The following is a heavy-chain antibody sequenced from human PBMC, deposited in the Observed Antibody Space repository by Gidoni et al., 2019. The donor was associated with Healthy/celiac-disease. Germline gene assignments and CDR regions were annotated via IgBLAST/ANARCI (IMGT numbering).Heavy chain of an antibody. CDR3: ARAVGGRDSSGWYSVPRLYFDY. CDR2: ISSSSSTI. CDR1: GFTFSSYS. J-gene: IGHJ4*02. V-gene: IGHV3-48*02. D-gene: IGHD6-19*01. Sequence: GFTFSSYSMNWVRQAPGKGLEWVSYISSSSSTIYYADSVKGRFTISRDNAKNSLYLQMNSLRDEDTAVYYCARAVGGRDSSGWYSVPRLYFDYWGQGTLVTVSS.